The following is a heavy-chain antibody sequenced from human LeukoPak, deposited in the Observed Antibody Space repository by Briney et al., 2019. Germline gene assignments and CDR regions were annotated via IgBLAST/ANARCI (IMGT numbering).Heavy chain of an antibody. V-gene: IGHV4-4*09. D-gene: IGHD6-6*01. CDR2: IYTSGST. CDR3: ATTSIAARPGVDY. Sequence: SETLSLTCTVSGGSISSYYWSWIRQPPGKGLEWIGYIYTSGSTNYNPSLKSRVTISVDTSKNQFSLKLSSVTAADTAVYYCATTSIAARPGVDYWGQGTLVTVSS. CDR1: GGSISSYY. J-gene: IGHJ4*02.